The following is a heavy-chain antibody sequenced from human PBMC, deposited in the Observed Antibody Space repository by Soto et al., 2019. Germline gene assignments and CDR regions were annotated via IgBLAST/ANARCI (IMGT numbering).Heavy chain of an antibody. V-gene: IGHV4-30-2*01. D-gene: IGHD3-22*01. J-gene: IGHJ4*02. CDR3: ARILYYYDSSYFDY. CDR2: IYHSGST. CDR1: GGSISSGGYS. Sequence: PSETLSLTCAVSGGSISSGGYSWSWIRQPPGKGLEWIGYIYHSGSTYYNPSLKSRVTISVDRSKNQFSLKLSSVTAADTAVYYCARILYYYDSSYFDYWGQGTLVTVSS.